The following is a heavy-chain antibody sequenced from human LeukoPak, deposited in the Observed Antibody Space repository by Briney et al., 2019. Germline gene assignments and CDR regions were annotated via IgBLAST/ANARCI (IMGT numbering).Heavy chain of an antibody. CDR3: ARDRSSGWYVVDY. CDR2: VYSSGST. Sequence: PSETLSLTCSVSHGSISSYYWSWIGQPAGKGLEWIGRVYSSGSTNYNPSLKSRVTMSIDTSKNQFSLKLSSVTAADTAVYYCARDRSSGWYVVDYWGQGTLVTVSS. J-gene: IGHJ4*02. D-gene: IGHD6-19*01. CDR1: HGSISSYY. V-gene: IGHV4-4*07.